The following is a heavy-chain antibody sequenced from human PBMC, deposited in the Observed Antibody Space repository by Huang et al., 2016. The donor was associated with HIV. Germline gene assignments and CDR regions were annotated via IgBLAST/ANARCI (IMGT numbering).Heavy chain of an antibody. CDR3: ARRRTHFTFDY. CDR2: IFYTGSA. CDR1: DGSLNSGKYY. J-gene: IGHJ4*02. V-gene: IGHV4-39*01. Sequence: DGSLNSGKYYWGWIRQSPGKGLEWIGSIFYTGSAHYNPSLESRVTLFVDASKSQLSVRLRSVTAADTAVYYCARRRTHFTFDYWGQGTLVTVSS.